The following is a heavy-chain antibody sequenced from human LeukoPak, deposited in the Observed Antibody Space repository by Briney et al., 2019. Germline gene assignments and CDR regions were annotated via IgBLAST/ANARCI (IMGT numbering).Heavy chain of an antibody. CDR2: INHSGST. J-gene: IGHJ4*02. CDR1: GGSINSGYY. D-gene: IGHD4-17*01. CDR3: ARDRSTVSQGGVDY. Sequence: SETPSLTCTVSGGSINSGYYWSWIRQPPGKGLEWIGEINHSGSTNYNPSLKSRVTISVDTSKNQFSLKLSSVTAADTAVYYCARDRSTVSQGGVDYWGQGTLVTVSS. V-gene: IGHV4-34*01.